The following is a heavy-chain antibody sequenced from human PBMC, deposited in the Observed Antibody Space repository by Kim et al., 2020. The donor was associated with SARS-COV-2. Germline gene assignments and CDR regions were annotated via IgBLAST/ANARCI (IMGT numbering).Heavy chain of an antibody. CDR1: GFTFDDYA. CDR2: ISWNSGSI. D-gene: IGHD3-10*01. V-gene: IGHV3-9*01. J-gene: IGHJ4*01. CDR3: AKGGYWGYGSGVYYDY. Sequence: GGSLRLSCAASGFTFDDYAMHWVRQAPGKGLEWVSGISWNSGSIGYADSVKGRFTISRDNAKNSLYLQMNSLRAEDTALYYCAKGGYWGYGSGVYYDYLG.